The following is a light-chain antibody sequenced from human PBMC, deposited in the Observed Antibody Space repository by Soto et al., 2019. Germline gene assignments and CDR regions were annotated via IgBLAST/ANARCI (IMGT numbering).Light chain of an antibody. CDR2: ASS. CDR3: QQSINTPFT. J-gene: IGKJ3*01. Sequence: DIQMTQSPSSLSASVGDRVTITCRASQSISSYLNWYHQKPGKAPKLLIFASSHLQSGVPSRFSGSGSGTDFTLTISSLQPEDFATYYCQQSINTPFTFGPGTKVDVK. CDR1: QSISSY. V-gene: IGKV1-39*01.